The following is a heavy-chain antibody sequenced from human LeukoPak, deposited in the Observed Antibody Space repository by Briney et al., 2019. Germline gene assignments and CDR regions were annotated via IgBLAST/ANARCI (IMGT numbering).Heavy chain of an antibody. V-gene: IGHV4-4*07. CDR3: ARDGSGSYLGNAFDI. D-gene: IGHD1-26*01. Sequence: SETLSLTSTVSGGSISSYYWSWIRQPAGKGLEWIGRIYTSGSTNYNPSLKSRVTMSVDTSKNQFSLKLSSVTAADTAVYYCARDGSGSYLGNAFDIWGQGTMVTVSS. J-gene: IGHJ3*02. CDR2: IYTSGST. CDR1: GGSISSYY.